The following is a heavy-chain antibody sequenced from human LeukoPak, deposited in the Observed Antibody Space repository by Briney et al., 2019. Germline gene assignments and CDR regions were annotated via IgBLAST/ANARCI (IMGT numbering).Heavy chain of an antibody. V-gene: IGHV3-7*01. Sequence: GGSLRLSCAASGFTFSSLWMSWVRQAPGKGLEWVANIKQDGNEKYYVDSVKGRFTISRDNAKNSLYLQMNSLRAEDTAVYYCARFRYCTNGVCPYYFDYWGQGTLVTVSS. CDR1: GFTFSSLW. J-gene: IGHJ4*02. CDR2: IKQDGNEK. CDR3: ARFRYCTNGVCPYYFDY. D-gene: IGHD2-8*01.